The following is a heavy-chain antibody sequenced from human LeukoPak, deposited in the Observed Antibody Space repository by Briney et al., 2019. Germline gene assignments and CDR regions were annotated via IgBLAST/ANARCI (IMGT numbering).Heavy chain of an antibody. D-gene: IGHD1-26*01. Sequence: ASVKVSCKPCCGTFISYAISWVRQAPGQGLEWMGGIIPIFGTANYAQKFPVRVTITADESTSTAYMELSSLRSEDTAVYYCATYSGSYLGYWGQGTLVTVSS. CDR2: IIPIFGTA. CDR1: CGTFISYA. V-gene: IGHV1-69*01. J-gene: IGHJ4*02. CDR3: ATYSGSYLGY.